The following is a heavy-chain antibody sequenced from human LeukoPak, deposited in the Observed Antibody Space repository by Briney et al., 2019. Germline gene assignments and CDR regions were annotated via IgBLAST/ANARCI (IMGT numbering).Heavy chain of an antibody. CDR3: ANAIGTTRFFDY. CDR1: GFTFSSYA. D-gene: IGHD1-14*01. Sequence: GGSLRLSCAASGFTFSSYAMNWVRQAPGKGLEWVSGIINSGGNTYYADSVKGRFTISRDNSKNTLYLQMNSLRPDDTAVYYCANAIGTTRFFDYWGQGTLVTVSS. CDR2: IINSGGNT. J-gene: IGHJ4*02. V-gene: IGHV3-23*01.